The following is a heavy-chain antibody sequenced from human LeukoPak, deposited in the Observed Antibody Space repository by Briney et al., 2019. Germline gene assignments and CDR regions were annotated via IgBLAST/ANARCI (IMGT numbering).Heavy chain of an antibody. CDR3: AKDLRIQLWLGYFDY. V-gene: IGHV3-23*01. D-gene: IGHD5-18*01. J-gene: IGHJ4*02. Sequence: GGSLRLSCAASGFTFSSYAMSWVRQAPGKGLEWVSAISGSGGSTYYADAVKGRFTISRDNSKNTLYLQMNSLRAEDTAVYYCAKDLRIQLWLGYFDYWGQGTLVTVSS. CDR1: GFTFSSYA. CDR2: ISGSGGST.